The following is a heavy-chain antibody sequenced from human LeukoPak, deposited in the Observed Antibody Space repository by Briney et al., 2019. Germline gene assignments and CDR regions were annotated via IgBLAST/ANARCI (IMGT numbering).Heavy chain of an antibody. CDR3: ARIYYDSSGYYLWANLHNWFHP. J-gene: IGHJ5*02. CDR1: GYSISSGYY. Sequence: PSETLSLTCTVSGYSISSGYYWGWIRQPPGKGQEWIGSIYHSGSTYYNPSLKSRVTISVDTSKNQFSLKLSSVTAADTAVYYCARIYYDSSGYYLWANLHNWFHPWGQGTLVTVSS. D-gene: IGHD3-22*01. V-gene: IGHV4-38-2*02. CDR2: IYHSGST.